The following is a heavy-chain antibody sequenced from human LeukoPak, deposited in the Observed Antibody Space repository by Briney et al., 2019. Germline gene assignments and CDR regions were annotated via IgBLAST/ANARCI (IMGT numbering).Heavy chain of an antibody. Sequence: GGSLRLSCAASGFTFSSYSMHWVRQAPGKGLQWVPHIRSDGSTSYCADSAKGRFTISRDNSKNTLYLQMNSLRPEDTAIYFCVKDHGAYDLDSWGQGTLVTVSS. CDR1: GFTFSSYS. J-gene: IGHJ4*02. CDR3: VKDHGAYDLDS. CDR2: IRSDGSTS. D-gene: IGHD4-17*01. V-gene: IGHV3-30*02.